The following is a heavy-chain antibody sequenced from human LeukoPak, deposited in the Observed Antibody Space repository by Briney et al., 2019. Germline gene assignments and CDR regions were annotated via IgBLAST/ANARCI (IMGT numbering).Heavy chain of an antibody. V-gene: IGHV3-30*02. J-gene: IGHJ3*02. CDR2: IRYDGSNK. CDR3: ASGEQTYYYDSSGYSAFDI. CDR1: GFTLSSYG. D-gene: IGHD3-22*01. Sequence: PGGSLRLSCAASGFTLSSYGMHWVRQAPGKGLEWVAFIRYDGSNKYYADSVKGRFTISRDNSKNTLYLQMNSLRAEDTAVYYCASGEQTYYYDSSGYSAFDIWGQGTMVTVSS.